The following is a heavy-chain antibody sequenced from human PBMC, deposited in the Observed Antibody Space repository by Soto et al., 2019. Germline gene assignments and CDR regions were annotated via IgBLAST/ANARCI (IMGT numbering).Heavy chain of an antibody. D-gene: IGHD6-19*01. CDR1: GFTFSDYW. CDR2: IKYDGGAI. V-gene: IGHV3-7*01. Sequence: GGSLRLSCAVSGFTFSDYWMNWVRQAPGKGLEWVASIKYDGGAIYYADSVNGRFTISRDNAKNTLYLQMNSLRGEDTAVYYCVRDSSGSYWGQGTLVTVSS. CDR3: VRDSSGSY. J-gene: IGHJ4*02.